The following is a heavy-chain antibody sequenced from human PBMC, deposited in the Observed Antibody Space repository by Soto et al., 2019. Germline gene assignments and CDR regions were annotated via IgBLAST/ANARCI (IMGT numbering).Heavy chain of an antibody. CDR3: ARATVTRYFDL. CDR1: GGSISSYY. D-gene: IGHD4-17*01. CDR2: IYYSGST. J-gene: IGHJ2*01. V-gene: IGHV4-59*08. Sequence: QVQLQESGPGLVKPSETLSLTCTVSGGSISSYYWSWIRQPPGKGLEWIGYIYYSGSTNYNPSLKSRLTISLDTSKNQFSLKLSSVTAADTAVYYCARATVTRYFDLWGRGTLVTVSS.